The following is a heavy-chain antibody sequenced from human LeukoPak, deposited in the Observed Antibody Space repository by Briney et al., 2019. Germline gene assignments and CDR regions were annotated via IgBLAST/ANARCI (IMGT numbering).Heavy chain of an antibody. CDR1: GFTFSSYS. Sequence: GGSLRLSCAASGFTFSSYSMNWVRQAPGKGLEWVSSISSSSSYIYYADSVKGRFTISRDNAKNSLYLQMNSLRAEDTAVYYCAREGYCGGDCPRYYYYGMDVWGQGTTVTVSS. D-gene: IGHD2-21*02. CDR3: AREGYCGGDCPRYYYYGMDV. CDR2: ISSSSSYI. J-gene: IGHJ6*02. V-gene: IGHV3-21*01.